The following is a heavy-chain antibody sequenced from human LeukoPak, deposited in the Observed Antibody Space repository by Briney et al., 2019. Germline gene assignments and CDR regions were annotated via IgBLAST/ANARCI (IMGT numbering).Heavy chain of an antibody. Sequence: RAGGSLRLSCAAAGFTVSSDCMKWVRQAPGKGRGCVSVISGSGGSTYYADYVKGRFTISRDNSKNPLYLQMNSLRAEDTAVYYCAKAPYFDSGGYYYFDHWGQGALVTVSS. V-gene: IGHV3-23*01. CDR3: AKAPYFDSGGYYYFDH. J-gene: IGHJ4*02. CDR2: ISGSGGST. CDR1: GFTVSSDC. D-gene: IGHD3-22*01.